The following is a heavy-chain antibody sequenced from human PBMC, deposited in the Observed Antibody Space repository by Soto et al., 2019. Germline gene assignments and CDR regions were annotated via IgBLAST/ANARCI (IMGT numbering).Heavy chain of an antibody. J-gene: IGHJ4*01. CDR1: GFTFSNYA. V-gene: IGHV3-23*01. Sequence: EVHLLESGGGLVQPGGSLRLSCAASGFTFSNYAMNWVRQAPGKGLEWVSVISDSGDSTYYADSVKGRFTISRDKSKNTLYLHMNSLTAEDTAVYYCAKDGFSGSGKYYFDYWGHGTLVTVSS. CDR2: ISDSGDST. D-gene: IGHD3-10*01. CDR3: AKDGFSGSGKYYFDY.